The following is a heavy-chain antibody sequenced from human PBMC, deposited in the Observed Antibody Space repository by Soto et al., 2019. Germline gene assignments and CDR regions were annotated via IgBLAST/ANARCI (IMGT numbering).Heavy chain of an antibody. CDR1: GFTFSDYY. CDR2: ISSSSSYT. V-gene: IGHV3-11*06. D-gene: IGHD2-15*01. Sequence: VQLVESGGGLVQPGGSLRLSCAASGFTFSDYYMSWIRQAPGKGLEWVSYISSSSSYTNYADSVKGRFTISRDNAKNSLYLQMNSLRAEDTAVYYCARVGSGGSWFDPWGQGTLVTVSS. J-gene: IGHJ5*02. CDR3: ARVGSGGSWFDP.